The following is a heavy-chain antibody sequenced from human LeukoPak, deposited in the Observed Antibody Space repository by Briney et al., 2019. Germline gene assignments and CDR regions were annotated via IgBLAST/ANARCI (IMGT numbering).Heavy chain of an antibody. D-gene: IGHD3-10*01. J-gene: IGHJ5*02. Sequence: ASVKVSCKASGYTFTSYGISWVRQAPGQGLEWMGWISAHNGNTNYAQKLQGRVTMTTDTSTSTAYMELRSLRSDDTAVYYCARDHDMVRGVIIRYNWFDPWGQGTLVTVSS. V-gene: IGHV1-18*04. CDR1: GYTFTSYG. CDR2: ISAHNGNT. CDR3: ARDHDMVRGVIIRYNWFDP.